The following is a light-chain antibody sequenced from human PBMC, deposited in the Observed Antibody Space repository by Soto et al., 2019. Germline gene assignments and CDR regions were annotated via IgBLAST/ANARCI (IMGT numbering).Light chain of an antibody. V-gene: IGKV1-39*01. CDR3: QQGYSIHALT. Sequence: DIQMTQSPSSLSASVGDRVTITCRASQSISSYLNWYQQKPGKAPKLLIYAASSLQSGVPSRFSGSGSGTDFTLTITYLQPEDFATYYCQQGYSIHALTFGGGTKV. J-gene: IGKJ4*01. CDR2: AAS. CDR1: QSISSY.